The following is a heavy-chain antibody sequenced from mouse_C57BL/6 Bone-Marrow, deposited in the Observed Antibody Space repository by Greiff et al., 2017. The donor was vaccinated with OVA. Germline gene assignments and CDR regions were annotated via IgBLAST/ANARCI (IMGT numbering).Heavy chain of an antibody. CDR3: ARGGSSSFAY. CDR1: GFTFSSYA. V-gene: IGHV5-4*01. Sequence: EVQRVESGGGLVKPGGSLKLSCAASGFTFSSYAMSWVRQTPEKRLEWVATISDGGSYTYYPDNVKGRFTISRDNAKNNLYLQMSHLKSEDTAMYYCARGGSSSFAYWGQGTLVTVSA. J-gene: IGHJ3*01. D-gene: IGHD1-3*01. CDR2: ISDGGSYT.